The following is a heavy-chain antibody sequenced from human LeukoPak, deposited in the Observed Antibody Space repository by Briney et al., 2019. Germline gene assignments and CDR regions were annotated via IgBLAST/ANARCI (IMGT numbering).Heavy chain of an antibody. Sequence: GGSLRLSCAASGLTFGRYWMHWVRQGPGKGLVWISRISGDGGHTDYADSVKGRFTISRDNVKNTLYLQMNSLRVADTAVYYCATVVATDFDYWGQGILVTVSS. CDR2: ISGDGGHT. CDR3: ATVVATDFDY. V-gene: IGHV3-74*01. CDR1: GLTFGRYW. D-gene: IGHD2-21*01. J-gene: IGHJ4*02.